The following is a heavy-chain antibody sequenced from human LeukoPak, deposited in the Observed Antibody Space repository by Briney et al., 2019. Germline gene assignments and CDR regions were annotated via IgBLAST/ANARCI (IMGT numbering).Heavy chain of an antibody. J-gene: IGHJ4*02. CDR3: ARTVTMVRGVIPGY. Sequence: ASVKVSCKASGYTFTSYDINWVRQATGQGLEWMGWMNPNSGNTGYAQKFQGRVTMTRNTSISTAYMELSSLRSEDTAVYYSARTVTMVRGVIPGYWGQGTLVTVSS. CDR2: MNPNSGNT. D-gene: IGHD3-10*01. CDR1: GYTFTSYD. V-gene: IGHV1-8*01.